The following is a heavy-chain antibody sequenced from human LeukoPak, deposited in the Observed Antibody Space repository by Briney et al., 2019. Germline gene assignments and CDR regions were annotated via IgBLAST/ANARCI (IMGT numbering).Heavy chain of an antibody. CDR3: AGLAYSGASPDY. CDR2: IFHSGIT. J-gene: IGHJ4*02. Sequence: SETLSLTCTVSGGSISSYYWSWIRQPPGKGLEWIGYIFHSGITNYNTSLKSRVTISVDTSSNQFSLKLTSVTAADTAVYYCAGLAYSGASPDYWGQGTLVTVSS. V-gene: IGHV4-59*08. D-gene: IGHD1-26*01. CDR1: GGSISSYY.